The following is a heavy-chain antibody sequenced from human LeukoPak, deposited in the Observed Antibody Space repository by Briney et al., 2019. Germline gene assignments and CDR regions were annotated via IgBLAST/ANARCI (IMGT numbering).Heavy chain of an antibody. CDR2: ISAYNGNT. Sequence: GASVKVSCKASGYTFTSYGISWVRQAPGQGLEWMGWISAYNGNTNYAQKLQGRVTMTTDTSTSTAYMELRSMRSDDTAVYYCARSTPNYDVWSAYYYYYGMDVWGQGTTVTVSS. V-gene: IGHV1-18*01. J-gene: IGHJ6*02. D-gene: IGHD3-3*01. CDR1: GYTFTSYG. CDR3: ARSTPNYDVWSAYYYYYGMDV.